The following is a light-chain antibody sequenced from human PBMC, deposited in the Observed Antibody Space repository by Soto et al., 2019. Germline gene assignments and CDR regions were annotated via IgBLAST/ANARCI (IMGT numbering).Light chain of an antibody. V-gene: IGLV2-14*01. J-gene: IGLJ1*01. CDR1: SGDIGSYNR. CDR2: EVT. CDR3: SSYTNINTRACV. Sequence: LTQPASVSGSPGQSITISCTGTSGDIGSYNRISWYQQHPGKAPKLIIYEVTARPSGASNRFSGSKSGNTASLTISGLQAEDEAEYYCSSYTNINTRACVFGTGTKVTVL.